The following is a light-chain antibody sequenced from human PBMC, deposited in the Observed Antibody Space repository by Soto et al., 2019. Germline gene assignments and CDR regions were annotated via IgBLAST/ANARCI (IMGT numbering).Light chain of an antibody. V-gene: IGLV2-11*01. CDR3: CSYAGSYTVV. CDR1: SSDVGGYDY. Sequence: QSALTQPRSVSGSPGQSVTISCTGTSSDVGGYDYVSWSQHHPGKAPKLMIYDVSKRPSGVPDRFSGSKSGNTASLTISGLQAEDEADYYCCSYAGSYTVVFGGGTKLTVL. CDR2: DVS. J-gene: IGLJ2*01.